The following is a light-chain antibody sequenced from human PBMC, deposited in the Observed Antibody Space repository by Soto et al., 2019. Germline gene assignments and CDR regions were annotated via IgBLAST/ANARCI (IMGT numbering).Light chain of an antibody. V-gene: IGLV3-21*02. J-gene: IGLJ1*01. Sequence: SYDLTQPPSVSVAPGQTARITCGANNIGSKSVHWYQQKPGQAPVLVIHDDRDRSSGIPERFSGSNSENTATLTISGVEAADEADYYCQVWDISTDPNYVFGPGTKVTVL. CDR1: NIGSKS. CDR2: DDR. CDR3: QVWDISTDPNYV.